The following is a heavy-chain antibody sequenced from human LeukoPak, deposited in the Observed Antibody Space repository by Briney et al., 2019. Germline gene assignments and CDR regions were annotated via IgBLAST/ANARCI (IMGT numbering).Heavy chain of an antibody. CDR3: ARDLRYGDYVYYYYGMDV. CDR2: IHFSGST. J-gene: IGHJ6*02. CDR1: DASISGYY. V-gene: IGHV4-59*01. Sequence: SETLSLTCTVSDASISGYYWSWIRQPPRKGLEWIGSIHFSGSTNYNPSLRSRVTISVDTSKNQLSLKLSSVTAADTAVYYCARDLRYGDYVYYYYGMDVWGQGTTVTVSS. D-gene: IGHD4-17*01.